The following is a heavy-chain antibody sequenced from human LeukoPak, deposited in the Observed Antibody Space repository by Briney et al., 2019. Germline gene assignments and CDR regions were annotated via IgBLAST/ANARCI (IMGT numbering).Heavy chain of an antibody. CDR3: AGRLVTAMGNYYYYMDV. D-gene: IGHD5-18*01. CDR2: IIPIFGTA. CDR1: VGTFSSYA. V-gene: IGHV1-69*06. J-gene: IGHJ6*03. Sequence: SVKVSCKASVGTFSSYAISWVRQAPGQGLEWTGGIIPIFGTANYAQKFQGRVTITADKSTSTAYMELSSLRSEDTAVYYCAGRLVTAMGNYYYYMDVWGKGTTVTVSS.